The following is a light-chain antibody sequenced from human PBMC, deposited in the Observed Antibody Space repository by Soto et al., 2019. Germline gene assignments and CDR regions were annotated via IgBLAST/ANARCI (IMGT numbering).Light chain of an antibody. CDR1: QSLTSAY. CDR2: GSS. V-gene: IGKV3-20*01. Sequence: EIVLTQSPNTLSLSPGERATLSCRASQSLTSAYLVWYQQKPGLAPRLLIYGSSNRATGIPDRFNGSGSGTDFTLTISRLEPEDFEVYYCQHYDNTPPSVTFGPGTRLDIK. J-gene: IGKJ3*01. CDR3: QHYDNTPPSVT.